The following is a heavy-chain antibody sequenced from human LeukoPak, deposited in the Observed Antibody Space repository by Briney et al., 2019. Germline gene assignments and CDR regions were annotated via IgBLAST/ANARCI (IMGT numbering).Heavy chain of an antibody. J-gene: IGHJ4*02. CDR2: TYYRSKWYN. D-gene: IGHD1-26*01. CDR1: GDTVSSNSAA. V-gene: IGHV6-1*01. Sequence: SQTLSLTCAISGDTVSSNSAAWNWIRQSPSRGLEWLGRTYYRSKWYNDYAVSVKSRITINPDTSKSQFSLQLNSVTPEDTAVYYCASATVGALEFDYWGQGTLVTVSS. CDR3: ASATVGALEFDY.